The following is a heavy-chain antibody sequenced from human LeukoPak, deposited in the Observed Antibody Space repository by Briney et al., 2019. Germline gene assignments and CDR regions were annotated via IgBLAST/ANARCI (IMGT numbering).Heavy chain of an antibody. J-gene: IGHJ4*02. CDR3: ARGERYSSSWDIFDY. CDR1: GFTFSSYW. CDR2: IKQDGSEK. D-gene: IGHD6-13*01. V-gene: IGHV3-7*01. Sequence: GGSLRLSCAASGFTFSSYWMSWVRQAPGKGLEWVANIKQDGSEKYYVDSVKGRFTISRDNAKNSLYLQMNSLRAADTAVYYCARGERYSSSWDIFDYWGQGTLVTVSS.